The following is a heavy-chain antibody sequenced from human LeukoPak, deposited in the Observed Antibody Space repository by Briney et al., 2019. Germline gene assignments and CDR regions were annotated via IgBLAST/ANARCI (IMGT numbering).Heavy chain of an antibody. CDR3: ARDPGYSSPRGDY. V-gene: IGHV1-2*02. Sequence: WASVKVSCKSSGYTFTGYFMHWVRQAPGQGLEWVGWINPHSGGTNYAQAFQGRVTMTSDTSISTAYMELSRLRSDDTAVYYCARDPGYSSPRGDYWGQGTLVTVSS. J-gene: IGHJ4*02. CDR1: GYTFTGYF. D-gene: IGHD5-18*01. CDR2: INPHSGGT.